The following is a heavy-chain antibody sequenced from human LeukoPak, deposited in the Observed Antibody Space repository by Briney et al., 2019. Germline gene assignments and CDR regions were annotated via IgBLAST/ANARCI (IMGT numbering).Heavy chain of an antibody. CDR3: AREPWEMYGSGSYYNGDAFDI. CDR1: GGSISSGSYY. J-gene: IGHJ3*02. CDR2: IYTSGST. V-gene: IGHV4-61*02. Sequence: SETLSLTCTVFGGSISSGSYYWGWLRQPAGKGLEWFGRIYTSGSTNYNPSIKSRVTISVDTSKNQFSLKLSSVTAADTAVYYCAREPWEMYGSGSYYNGDAFDIWGQGTMVTVSS. D-gene: IGHD3-10*01.